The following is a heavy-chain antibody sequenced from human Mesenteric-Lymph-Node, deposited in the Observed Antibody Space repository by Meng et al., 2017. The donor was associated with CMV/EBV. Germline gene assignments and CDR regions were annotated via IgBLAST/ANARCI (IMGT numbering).Heavy chain of an antibody. J-gene: IGHJ4*02. V-gene: IGHV3-48*04. D-gene: IGHD6-6*01. CDR2: ISYSSSNI. CDR1: GFTFNVYS. Sequence: GGSLRLSCTASGFTFNVYSMNWVRQAPGKGLEWVSYISYSSSNIFYSDSVKGRFTVSRDNTKNSLYLQMNNLRVEDTAVYYCARAAAVAGTVTARDNFFDYWGRGTLVTVSS. CDR3: ARAAAVAGTVTARDNFFDY.